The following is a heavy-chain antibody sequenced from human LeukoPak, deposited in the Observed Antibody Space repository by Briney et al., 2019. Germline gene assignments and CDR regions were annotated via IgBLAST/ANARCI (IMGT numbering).Heavy chain of an antibody. CDR2: IYYSGST. CDR1: GGSIGSSSYY. D-gene: IGHD4-23*01. Sequence: SETLSLTCTVAGGSIGSSSYYWGWIRQPPGKGLEWIGSIYYSGSTYYNPSLKSRVTISVDTSKNQFSLKLSSVTAADTAVYYCARRVVVTRGFDYWGQGTLVTVSS. CDR3: ARRVVVTRGFDY. J-gene: IGHJ4*02. V-gene: IGHV4-39*01.